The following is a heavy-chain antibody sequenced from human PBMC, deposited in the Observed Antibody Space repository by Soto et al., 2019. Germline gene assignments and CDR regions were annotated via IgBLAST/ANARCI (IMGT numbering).Heavy chain of an antibody. CDR2: IYDGGTT. CDR3: ARGPSGDKVDY. D-gene: IGHD7-27*01. V-gene: IGHV4-30-4*01. Sequence: QVQLQESGPGLVKPSQTLSLTCTVSGGSISSGDSCWSWIRQPPDKGLEWIGHIYDGGTTYSNPSLKSRITLSVDPTKTQFSPKLSSVSAADTAVYYCARGPSGDKVDYWGQGTLVTVSS. J-gene: IGHJ4*02. CDR1: GGSISSGDSC.